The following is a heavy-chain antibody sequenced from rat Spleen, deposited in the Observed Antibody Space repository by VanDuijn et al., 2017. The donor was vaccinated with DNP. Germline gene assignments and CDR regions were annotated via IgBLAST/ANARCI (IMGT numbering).Heavy chain of an antibody. CDR1: GFNFNDYW. D-gene: IGHD1-2*01. V-gene: IGHV5-25*01. CDR3: ARSTITAISNWVAY. CDR2: INTDGGST. Sequence: EVQLVESGGGLVQPGRSLKLSCAASGFNFNDYWMGWVRQAPKKGLEWVASINTDGGSTYYPDSVKGRFTISRDNAKSTLYLQMNSLRSEDTATYYCARSTITAISNWVAYWGQGTLVTVSS. J-gene: IGHJ3*01.